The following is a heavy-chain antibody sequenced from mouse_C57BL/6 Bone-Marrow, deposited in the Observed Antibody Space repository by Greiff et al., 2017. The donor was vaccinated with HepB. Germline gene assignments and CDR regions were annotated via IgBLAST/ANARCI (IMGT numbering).Heavy chain of an antibody. CDR2: IDPNSGGT. Sequence: QVQLQQPGAELVKPGASVKLSCKASGYTFTSYWMHWVKQRPGRGLEWIGRIDPNSGGTKYNEKFKSTATLTVDKPSSTAYMQLSSLTTEDSADYYWARRYYGRSWYFDVWGTGTTVTVSS. CDR1: GYTFTSYW. J-gene: IGHJ1*03. CDR3: ARRYYGRSWYFDV. D-gene: IGHD1-1*01. V-gene: IGHV1-72*01.